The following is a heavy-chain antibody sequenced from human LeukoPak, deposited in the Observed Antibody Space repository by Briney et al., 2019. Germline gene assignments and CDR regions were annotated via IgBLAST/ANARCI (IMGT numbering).Heavy chain of an antibody. CDR1: GGSISSYY. Sequence: SETLSLTCTVSGGSISSYYWSWIRQPPGKGLEWIGYIYYSGSTNYNPSLKSRVTISVDTSKNQFSLKLSSVTAADTAVYYCARDRSRENYYDSSGYYYKYYYGMDVWGQGTTVTVSS. D-gene: IGHD3-22*01. V-gene: IGHV4-59*01. J-gene: IGHJ6*02. CDR3: ARDRSRENYYDSSGYYYKYYYGMDV. CDR2: IYYSGST.